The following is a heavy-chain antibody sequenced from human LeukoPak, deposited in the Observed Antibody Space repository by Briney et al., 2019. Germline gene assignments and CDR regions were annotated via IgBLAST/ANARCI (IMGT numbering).Heavy chain of an antibody. CDR3: ARENYDILTGHRMDV. J-gene: IGHJ6*02. Sequence: GGSLRLSCAASGFTFSSYAMSWVRQAPGKGLEWVAVISYDGSNKYYADSVKGRFTISRDNSKNTLYLQMNSLRAEDTAVYYCARENYDILTGHRMDVWGQGTTVTVSS. V-gene: IGHV3-30-3*01. D-gene: IGHD3-9*01. CDR2: ISYDGSNK. CDR1: GFTFSSYA.